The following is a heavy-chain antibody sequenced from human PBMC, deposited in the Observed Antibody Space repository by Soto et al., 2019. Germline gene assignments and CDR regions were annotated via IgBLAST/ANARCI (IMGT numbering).Heavy chain of an antibody. CDR3: VSLVVAGMTYYLDS. CDR2: IYWDDDK. J-gene: IGHJ4*02. D-gene: IGHD2-15*01. V-gene: IGHV2-5*02. CDR1: GFSLSSSGVG. Sequence: QLTLKESGPTLVKPTQTLTLTCPFSGFSLSSSGVGVGRIRQPPGKALEWLTFIYWDDDKRYSPALKSRLHCSKDTSKNPGVLTPPNMQPVDPATYYCVSLVVAGMTYYLDSWGQGTLLTGSS.